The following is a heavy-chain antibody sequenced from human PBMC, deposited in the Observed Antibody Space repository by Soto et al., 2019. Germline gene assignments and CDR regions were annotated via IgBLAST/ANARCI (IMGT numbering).Heavy chain of an antibody. V-gene: IGHV4-39*01. Sequence: QLQLQESGPGLVKPSETLSLTCTVSGGSISSSSYYWGWIRQPPGKGLEWIGNIYYSGSTYYNPSLKIRVTISVDTSKNQFSLKLSSVTAADTAVYYCARLSTVTALYFDYWGQGTLVTVSS. J-gene: IGHJ4*02. CDR1: GGSISSSSYY. CDR2: IYYSGST. D-gene: IGHD2-21*02. CDR3: ARLSTVTALYFDY.